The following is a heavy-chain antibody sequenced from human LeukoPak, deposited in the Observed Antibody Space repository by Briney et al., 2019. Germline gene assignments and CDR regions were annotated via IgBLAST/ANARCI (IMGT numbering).Heavy chain of an antibody. CDR2: ISSSSSYI. D-gene: IGHD3-9*01. V-gene: IGHV3-21*06. Sequence: GGSLRLSCAASGFTFSSYSMNWVRQAPGKGLEWVSSISSSSSYIYYADSVKGRFTISRDNAQSSLYLQMNSLRAEDSAVYHCARESRPGHDILAYDYWGQGTLVAVS. CDR3: ARESRPGHDILAYDY. CDR1: GFTFSSYS. J-gene: IGHJ4*02.